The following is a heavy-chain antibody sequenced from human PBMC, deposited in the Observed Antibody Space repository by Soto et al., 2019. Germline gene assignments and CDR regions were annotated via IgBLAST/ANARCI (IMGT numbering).Heavy chain of an antibody. V-gene: IGHV3-23*01. CDR2: ISGSGGST. D-gene: IGHD6-6*01. CDR1: GFTFSSYA. CDR3: AKSGDSSSSRLDY. J-gene: IGHJ4*02. Sequence: EVQLLESGGGLVQPGGSLRLSCAASGFTFSSYAMSWVRQAPGKGLEWVSAISGSGGSTYYSDSVKGRFTISRDNSKNTLYLQMNSLRAEDTAVYYCAKSGDSSSSRLDYWGQGTLVTVSS.